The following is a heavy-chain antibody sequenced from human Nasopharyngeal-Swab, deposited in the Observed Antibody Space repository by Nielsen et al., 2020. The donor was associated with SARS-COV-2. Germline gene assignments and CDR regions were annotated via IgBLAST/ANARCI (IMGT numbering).Heavy chain of an antibody. J-gene: IGHJ4*02. CDR2: VKQDGTEK. Sequence: GGSLRLSCAASGFTFSPYWMTWVRQAPGKGLEWVANVKQDGTEKYFVDSVKGRSTISRDNAKNSLYLHMNSLRAEDTAVYYCARDEIIDYWGQGTLVTVSS. CDR3: ARDEIIDY. D-gene: IGHD3-10*01. V-gene: IGHV3-7*01. CDR1: GFTFSPYW.